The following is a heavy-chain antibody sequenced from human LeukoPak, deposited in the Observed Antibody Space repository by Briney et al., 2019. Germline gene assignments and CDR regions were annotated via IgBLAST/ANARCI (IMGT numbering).Heavy chain of an antibody. J-gene: IGHJ4*02. CDR3: AKVHCISTNCNHIWTYFDY. Sequence: ASVKVSCKAAGYTFTSHGFIWLRQAPGQGLEWMGWTTVNNGYTKYAQELQGRVTMTTDTSTSTAYMELRSLRSDDTAVYYCAKVHCISTNCNHIWTYFDYWGQGTLVTVSP. CDR1: GYTFTSHG. CDR2: TTVNNGYT. D-gene: IGHD2-2*01. V-gene: IGHV1-18*01.